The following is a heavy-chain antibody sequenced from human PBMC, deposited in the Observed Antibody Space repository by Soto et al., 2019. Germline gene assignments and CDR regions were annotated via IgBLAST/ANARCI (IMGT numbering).Heavy chain of an antibody. CDR2: IYYSGST. CDR1: GGSISSYY. Sequence: SETLSLTCTVSGGSISSYYWSWIRQPPGKGLEWIGYIYYSGSTNYNPSLKSRVTMPVDRSKNHFSLKLNSVTAADTAVYYCARGRLLPAVNFDYWGQGTLVTVSS. D-gene: IGHD2-2*01. V-gene: IGHV4-59*12. J-gene: IGHJ4*02. CDR3: ARGRLLPAVNFDY.